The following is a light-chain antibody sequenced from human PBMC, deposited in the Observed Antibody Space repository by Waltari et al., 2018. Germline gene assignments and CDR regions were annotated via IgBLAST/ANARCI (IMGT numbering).Light chain of an antibody. CDR1: QDISND. V-gene: IGKV1-16*02. J-gene: IGKJ4*01. CDR2: GAF. CDR3: QQYSSYPFT. Sequence: DIQMTQSPSSLSASVGDRVTITCRASQDISNDLAWFQQKSGRAPESLIYGAFRLRSGVPSKFSGSASGTDCTLTISSLQPEDFASYYCQQYSSYPFTFGGGTKVEI.